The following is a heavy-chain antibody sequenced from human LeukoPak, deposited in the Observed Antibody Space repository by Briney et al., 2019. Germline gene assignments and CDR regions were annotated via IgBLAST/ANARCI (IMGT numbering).Heavy chain of an antibody. CDR2: ISGSGGST. Sequence: PGGSLRLSCAASGFTFSSYAMSWVRQAPGKGLEWVSAISGSGGSTYYADSVKGRFTISRDNSKNTLYLQMNSLRAEDTAVYYCAKELYYYGSSGYYWDYWGQGTLVTVSS. J-gene: IGHJ4*02. CDR3: AKELYYYGSSGYYWDY. D-gene: IGHD3-22*01. CDR1: GFTFSSYA. V-gene: IGHV3-23*01.